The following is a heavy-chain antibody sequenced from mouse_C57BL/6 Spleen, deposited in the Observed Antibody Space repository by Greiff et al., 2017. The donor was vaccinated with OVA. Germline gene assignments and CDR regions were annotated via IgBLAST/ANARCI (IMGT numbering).Heavy chain of an antibody. V-gene: IGHV1-50*01. CDR2: IDPSDSYT. J-gene: IGHJ2*01. Sequence: QVQLQQPGAELVKPGASVKLSCKASGYTFTSYWMQWVKQRPGQGLEWIGEIDPSDSYTNYNQKFKGKATLTVDTSSSTAYMQLSSLTSEDSAVYYCARLYYFDYWGQGTTRTVSS. CDR1: GYTFTSYW. CDR3: ARLYYFDY.